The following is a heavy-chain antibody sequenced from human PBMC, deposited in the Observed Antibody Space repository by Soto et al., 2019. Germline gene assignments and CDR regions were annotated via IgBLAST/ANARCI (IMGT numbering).Heavy chain of an antibody. V-gene: IGHV1-18*01. J-gene: IGHJ4*02. Sequence: ASVKVSCKASGYTFTSYGISWVRQAPGQGLEWMGWISAYNGNTNYAQKLQGRVTMTTDTSTSTAYMELRSLRSDDTAVYYCAVGWDYSSSSGIDYWGQGTLVTVSS. CDR2: ISAYNGNT. CDR1: GYTFTSYG. CDR3: AVGWDYSSSSGIDY. D-gene: IGHD6-6*01.